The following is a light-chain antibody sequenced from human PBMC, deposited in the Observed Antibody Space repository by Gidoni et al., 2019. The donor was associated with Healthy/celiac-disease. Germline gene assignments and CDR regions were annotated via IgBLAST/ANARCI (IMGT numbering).Light chain of an antibody. CDR3: QQSYRTPWT. Sequence: IQMTQSPSSLSASVGDRVTITCRASQSISSYLNWYQQKPGVPSRFSGSGSGTDFTLTISSLQPEDFATYYCQQSYRTPWTFGQGTKVEIK. J-gene: IGKJ1*01. V-gene: IGKV1-39*01. CDR1: QSISSY.